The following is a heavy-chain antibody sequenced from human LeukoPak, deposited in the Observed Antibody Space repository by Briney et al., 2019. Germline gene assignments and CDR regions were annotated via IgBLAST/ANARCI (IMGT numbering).Heavy chain of an antibody. CDR1: GVSISTFNW. V-gene: IGHV4-4*02. CDR3: AAAEYPRRIFSY. Sequence: SGTLSLTCAVSGVSISTFNWWTWVRQPPGKGLEWIGEIYRSGPTDYNPSLKSRVTISVDKSKNHFSLKLRSVTAADTAVYYCAAAEYPRRIFSYWGQGTLVAVSS. CDR2: IYRSGPT. D-gene: IGHD3-3*01. J-gene: IGHJ4*02.